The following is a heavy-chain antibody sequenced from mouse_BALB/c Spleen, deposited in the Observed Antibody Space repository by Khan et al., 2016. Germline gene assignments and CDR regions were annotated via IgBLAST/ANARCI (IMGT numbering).Heavy chain of an antibody. CDR1: GYVFSSYW. CDR3: ARGVGPDY. Sequence: LKQSGAELVRPGSSVKISCKASGYVFSSYWMNWVKQRPGQGLEWIGQIYPGDGDTNYNGKFKGKATLTADKSSSTAYMQLSSLTYEDSAVYFCARGVGPDYWGQGTTLTVSS. J-gene: IGHJ2*01. CDR2: IYPGDGDT. V-gene: IGHV1-80*01. D-gene: IGHD4-1*01.